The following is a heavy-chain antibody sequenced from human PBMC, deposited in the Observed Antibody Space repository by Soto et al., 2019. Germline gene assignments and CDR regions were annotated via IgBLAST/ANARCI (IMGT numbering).Heavy chain of an antibody. CDR2: IYSGGST. D-gene: IGHD2-2*01. V-gene: IGHV3-66*01. CDR1: GFTVSSNY. CDR3: ARGVGDCSSTSCYAYYYYYMDV. J-gene: IGHJ6*03. Sequence: EVQLVESGGGLVQPGGSLRLSCAASGFTVSSNYMSWVRQAPGKGLEWVSVIYSGGSTYYADSVKGRFTISRDNSKNTRYLQMKCLRAEDTAVYYCARGVGDCSSTSCYAYYYYYMDVWGKGNTVTVSS.